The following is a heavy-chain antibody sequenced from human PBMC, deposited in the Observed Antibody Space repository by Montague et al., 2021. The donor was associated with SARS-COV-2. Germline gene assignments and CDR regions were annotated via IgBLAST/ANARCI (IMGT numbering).Heavy chain of an antibody. D-gene: IGHD6-19*01. J-gene: IGHJ4*02. CDR3: AHKNSGWPIEFAN. Sequence: PALVKPTQTLTLTCTFSGFSLDSRGVGVGWIRQPPGKALGCLALIYWNDDKRYSPSPKTRLTVTKDTSKNQVVLTMTNMDPVDTATYFCAHKNSGWPIEFANWGQGALVTVSS. CDR1: GFSLDSRGVG. V-gene: IGHV2-5*01. CDR2: IYWNDDK.